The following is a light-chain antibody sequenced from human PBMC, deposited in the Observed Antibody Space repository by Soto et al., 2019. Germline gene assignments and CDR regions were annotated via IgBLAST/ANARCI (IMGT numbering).Light chain of an antibody. CDR1: QNVGSW. V-gene: IGKV1-5*01. Sequence: DIQMTQSPSTLSASIGDRVTITCRASQNVGSWLAWYQQRPGKAPNLLIYAASTLKSGVPSRFSGNGSGTEFTLTISSLEPDDFATYYCQQYNSYPRTFGQGTQVEIK. J-gene: IGKJ1*01. CDR2: AAS. CDR3: QQYNSYPRT.